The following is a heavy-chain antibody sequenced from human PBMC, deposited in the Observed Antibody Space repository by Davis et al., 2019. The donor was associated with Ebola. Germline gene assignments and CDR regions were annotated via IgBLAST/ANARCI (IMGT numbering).Heavy chain of an antibody. Sequence: GESLKISCAASGFTFSSYGMHWVRQAPGKGLEWVAVISYDGSNKYYADSVKGRFTISRDNSKNTLYLQMSSLRAEDTAVYYCVNQPLMWGQGTLVTVSS. CDR2: ISYDGSNK. CDR3: VNQPLM. CDR1: GFTFSSYG. V-gene: IGHV3-30*18. J-gene: IGHJ4*02.